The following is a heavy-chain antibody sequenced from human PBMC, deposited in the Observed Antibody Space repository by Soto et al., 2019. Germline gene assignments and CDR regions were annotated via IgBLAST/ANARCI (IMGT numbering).Heavy chain of an antibody. Sequence: PVGSLRLSCAASGFTFSSYAMSWVRQAPGRGLEWVSTISGSSSTYYADSVKGRFTFSRDNSKNTLYLQMNSLRAEDTAVYYCAKCLTYYGDSEAGVDYWGQGTLVTVSS. J-gene: IGHJ4*02. CDR2: ISGSSST. D-gene: IGHD4-17*01. CDR3: AKCLTYYGDSEAGVDY. V-gene: IGHV3-23*01. CDR1: GFTFSSYA.